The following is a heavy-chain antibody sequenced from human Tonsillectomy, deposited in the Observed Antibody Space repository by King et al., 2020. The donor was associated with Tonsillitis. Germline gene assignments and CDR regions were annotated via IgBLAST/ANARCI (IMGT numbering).Heavy chain of an antibody. J-gene: IGHJ4*02. Sequence: QLQESGPGLVKPSETLSLTCTVSGGSISNYYWTWIRQPPGKGLEWIAYIYYSGGTNYKPSLKSRVTISVDTSKNQFSLELTSVTAADTALYYCARVGGSGWFDYWGQGTLVTVSS. CDR1: GGSISNYY. CDR3: ARVGGSGWFDY. D-gene: IGHD6-19*01. V-gene: IGHV4-59*01. CDR2: IYYSGGT.